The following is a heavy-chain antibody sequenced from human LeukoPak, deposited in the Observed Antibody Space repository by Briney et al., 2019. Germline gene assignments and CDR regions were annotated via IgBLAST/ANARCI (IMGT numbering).Heavy chain of an antibody. CDR1: GDSVSSNIAT. CDR2: TYYRSKWYN. D-gene: IGHD1-26*01. CDR3: AAAGGSYHGLDP. J-gene: IGHJ5*02. V-gene: IGHV6-1*01. Sequence: KPSQTLSVTCAISGDSVSSNIATWNWVRQSPSRGLEWLGRTYYRSKWYNDYAVSMKGRMTINPDTSKNQFSLQLNSVTPEDTGVYYCAAAGGSYHGLDPWGQGTLVTVSS.